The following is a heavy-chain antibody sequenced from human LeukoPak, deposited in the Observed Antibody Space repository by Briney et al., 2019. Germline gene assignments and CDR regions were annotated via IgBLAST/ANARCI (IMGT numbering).Heavy chain of an antibody. CDR2: VYTSGTT. Sequence: SETLSLTRTVSGGSVSSYYWSWIRQPAGKGLEWIGRVYTSGTTYYNPSLKSRVTVSVDTSKNQFSLTMRSVTAADTAMYYCASSGSGWSTRKDALEIWGQGTTVTVSS. J-gene: IGHJ3*02. V-gene: IGHV4-4*07. D-gene: IGHD6-19*01. CDR1: GGSVSSYY. CDR3: ASSGSGWSTRKDALEI.